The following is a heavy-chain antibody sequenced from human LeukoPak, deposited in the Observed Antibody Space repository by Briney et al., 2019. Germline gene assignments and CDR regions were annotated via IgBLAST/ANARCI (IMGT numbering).Heavy chain of an antibody. D-gene: IGHD4-17*01. V-gene: IGHV3-23*05. CDR2: INGIGTNI. J-gene: IGHJ4*02. CDR3: AKGSIYGDYGDFDH. Sequence: GGSLRPSCPPSGLSFDFGGYAMSWVRQAPGKGLEWVSGINGIGTNIYYAASVKGRFTISRDNSDNTLYLQMNSLRADDTAVYYCAKGSIYGDYGDFDHWGQGTLVTVSS. CDR1: GLSFDFGGYA.